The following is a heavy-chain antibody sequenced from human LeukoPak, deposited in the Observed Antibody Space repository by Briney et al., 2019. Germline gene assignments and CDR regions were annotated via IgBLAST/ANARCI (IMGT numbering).Heavy chain of an antibody. V-gene: IGHV3-30-3*01. J-gene: IGHJ4*02. CDR1: GFTFSSYA. CDR3: AREGVVPFDY. Sequence: GGSLRLSCAASGFTFSSYAMHWVRQAPGKGLGWVAVISYDGSNKYYADSVKGRLTISRDNSKNTLYLQMNSLRAEDTAVYYCAREGVVPFDYWGQGTLVTVSS. D-gene: IGHD3-22*01. CDR2: ISYDGSNK.